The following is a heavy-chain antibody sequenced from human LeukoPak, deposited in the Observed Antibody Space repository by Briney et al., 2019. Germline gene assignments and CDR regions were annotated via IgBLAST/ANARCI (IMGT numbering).Heavy chain of an antibody. Sequence: PSETLSLTCTVSGGSISSYYWSWIRQPAGKGLDWIGRIYTSGSTNYNPSLKSRVTMSVDTSKNQFSLKLSSVTAADTAVYYCARNFYYYDSSGYYGPRFDYWGQGTLVTVSS. D-gene: IGHD3-22*01. CDR1: GGSISSYY. CDR3: ARNFYYYDSSGYYGPRFDY. CDR2: IYTSGST. J-gene: IGHJ4*02. V-gene: IGHV4-4*07.